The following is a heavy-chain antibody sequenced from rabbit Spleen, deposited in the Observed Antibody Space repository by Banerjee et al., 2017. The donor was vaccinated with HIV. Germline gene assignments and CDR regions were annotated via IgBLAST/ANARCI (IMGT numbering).Heavy chain of an antibody. CDR3: VRGASSSGYYNL. J-gene: IGHJ4*01. CDR2: IDLVFGST. Sequence: QLKESGGGLVQPGGSLKLSCKASGFTLSSYYMNWVRQAPGKGLEWIGYIDLVFGSTSYASWVNGRFTISSHNAQNTLYLQLNSLTVADTATYFCVRGASSSGYYNLWGPGTLVTVS. V-gene: IGHV1S7*01. CDR1: GFTLSSYY. D-gene: IGHD1-1*01.